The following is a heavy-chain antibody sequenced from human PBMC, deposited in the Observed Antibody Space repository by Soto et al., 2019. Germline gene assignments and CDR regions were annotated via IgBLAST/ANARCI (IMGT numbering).Heavy chain of an antibody. Sequence: GGSLRLSCAASGVTFSSYWMPWVRQAPGKGLEWVSPIAGDGSSRTSADSVKGRFTVSREDARNTMYLQMSSLRADDTAIYYCAREGLDPAGFFDVWGQGTRVTVSS. D-gene: IGHD2-2*01. CDR1: GVTFSSYW. J-gene: IGHJ3*01. CDR3: AREGLDPAGFFDV. CDR2: IAGDGSSR. V-gene: IGHV3-74*01.